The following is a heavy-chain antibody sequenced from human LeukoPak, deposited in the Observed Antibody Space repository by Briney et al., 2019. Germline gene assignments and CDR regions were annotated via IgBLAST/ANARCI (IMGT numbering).Heavy chain of an antibody. D-gene: IGHD5-12*01. CDR1: GFIFSNYA. J-gene: IGHJ6*03. Sequence: AGGTLRLSCAASGFIFSNYAISWVRQAPGKGLEWVSSISSSSSYIYYADSVKGRFTISRDNAKNSLYLQMNSLRAEDTAVYYCARDWNPHMDIVATTDTYYYYYYMDVWGKGTTVTVSS. V-gene: IGHV3-21*01. CDR2: ISSSSSYI. CDR3: ARDWNPHMDIVATTDTYYYYYYMDV.